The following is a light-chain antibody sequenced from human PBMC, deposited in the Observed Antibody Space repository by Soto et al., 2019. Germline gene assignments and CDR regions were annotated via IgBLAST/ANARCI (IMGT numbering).Light chain of an antibody. V-gene: IGKV3-20*01. CDR1: QSVSSNY. CDR3: QTHGSSLSIT. J-gene: IGKJ5*01. CDR2: GAS. Sequence: EIVLTQSPGTLSLSPGERATLSCRASQSVSSNYLAWYQQKPGQAPRLLIYGASSRATGIPDRFSGSGSGTDFAITISRLEPEDFAVYCRQTHGSSLSITFRQGTRLEIK.